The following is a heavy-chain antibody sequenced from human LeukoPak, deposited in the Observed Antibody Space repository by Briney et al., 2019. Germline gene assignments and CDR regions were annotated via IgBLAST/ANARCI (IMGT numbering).Heavy chain of an antibody. CDR2: INHSGST. D-gene: IGHD6-13*01. CDR1: GGSFSGYY. J-gene: IGHJ4*02. Sequence: SETLSLTCAVYGGSFSGYYWSWIRQPPGKGLEWIGEINHSGSTNYNPSLKSRVTISVDTSKNQFSLKLSSVTAADTAVYYCARGLNYSPFDYWGQGTLVTVSS. CDR3: ARGLNYSPFDY. V-gene: IGHV4-34*01.